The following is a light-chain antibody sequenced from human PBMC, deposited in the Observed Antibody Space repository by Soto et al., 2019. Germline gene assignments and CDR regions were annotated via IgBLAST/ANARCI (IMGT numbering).Light chain of an antibody. CDR2: AAS. CDR1: QDISNW. V-gene: IGKV1-12*01. CDR3: QQSSTTPRT. J-gene: IGKJ1*01. Sequence: DIQMTQSPSSVSASVGDRVTISCRASQDISNWLAWYQQKPGEAPKFLIYAASNLQSGVPSKFSVSGSGTDFTLTISSLQPEDIATYYCQQSSTTPRTFGQGTNVDFK.